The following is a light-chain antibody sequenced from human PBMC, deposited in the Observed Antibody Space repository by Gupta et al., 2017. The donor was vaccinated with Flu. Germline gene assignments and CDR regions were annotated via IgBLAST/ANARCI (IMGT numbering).Light chain of an antibody. CDR3: QSYDSVIRDVV. Sequence: SLLTHPHSVSESPGKTVSISCTRSSGSIATNYVQWYQHRPGSSPSTVIYEDNLRPSGVPDRFSGSIDTSSNSASLTISGLQPDDEADYYCQSYDSVIRDVVFGGGTKLSVL. V-gene: IGLV6-57*01. CDR1: SGSIATNY. J-gene: IGLJ2*01. CDR2: EDN.